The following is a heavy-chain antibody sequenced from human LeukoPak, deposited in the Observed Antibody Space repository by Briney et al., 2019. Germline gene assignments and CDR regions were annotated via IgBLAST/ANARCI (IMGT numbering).Heavy chain of an antibody. Sequence: GGSLRLSCAASGFTFSGYEMNWVRQAPGKGLEWVSSISSSSSYIYYADSVKGRFTISGDNAKNSLYLQMNSLRAEDTAVYYCARDTHTYYDFWSGYLGAYGMDVWGQGTTVTVSS. D-gene: IGHD3-3*01. CDR2: ISSSSSYI. J-gene: IGHJ6*02. CDR1: GFTFSGYE. V-gene: IGHV3-21*01. CDR3: ARDTHTYYDFWSGYLGAYGMDV.